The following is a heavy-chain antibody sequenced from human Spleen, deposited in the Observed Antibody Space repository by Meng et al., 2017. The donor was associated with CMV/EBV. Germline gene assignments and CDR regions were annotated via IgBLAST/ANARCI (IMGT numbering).Heavy chain of an antibody. V-gene: IGHV4-59*01. CDR3: ARGESYDILTGYYPLIGAFDI. D-gene: IGHD3-9*01. J-gene: IGHJ3*02. Sequence: SSWSWSRQSPGKGLEWIGHLYYSGNTNYNPSLKSRVTISADTSKNQFSLRLSAVTAADTAVYYCARGESYDILTGYYPLIGAFDIWGQGKMVTVSS. CDR2: LYYSGNT. CDR1: SS.